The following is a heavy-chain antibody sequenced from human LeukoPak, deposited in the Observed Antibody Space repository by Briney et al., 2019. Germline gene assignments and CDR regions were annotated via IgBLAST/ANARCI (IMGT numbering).Heavy chain of an antibody. D-gene: IGHD5-12*01. Sequence: TGGSLRLSCAASGFTFSSYAMSWVRQAPGKGLEWVANIKQDGSEKYYVDSVEGRFTISRDNAKNSLYLQMNSLRAEDTAVYYCAKYSDYDLNYWGQGTLVTVSS. J-gene: IGHJ4*02. V-gene: IGHV3-7*03. CDR3: AKYSDYDLNY. CDR2: IKQDGSEK. CDR1: GFTFSSYA.